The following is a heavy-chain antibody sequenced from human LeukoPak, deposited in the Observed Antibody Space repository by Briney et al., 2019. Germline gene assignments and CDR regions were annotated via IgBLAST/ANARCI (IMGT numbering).Heavy chain of an antibody. CDR2: ISGTSSTI. V-gene: IGHV3-48*01. J-gene: IGHJ4*02. D-gene: IGHD3-10*01. CDR3: ARDGTGGVNYFGAGSYDS. CDR1: GFTFRSYS. Sequence: PGGSLRLSCVASGFTFRSYSLNWVRQAPGKGLEWISYISGTSSTIYYTDSVKGRFTISRDNGRNSLYLQMNSLEVEDTAMYYCARDGTGGVNYFGAGSYDSRGQGTLVVVSS.